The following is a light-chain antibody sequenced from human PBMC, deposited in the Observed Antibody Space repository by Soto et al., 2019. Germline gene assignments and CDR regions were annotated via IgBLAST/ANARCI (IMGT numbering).Light chain of an antibody. CDR1: SSDVGGYNY. J-gene: IGLJ2*01. CDR2: EVS. Sequence: QSALTQPPSASGSPGQSVSISCTGTSSDVGGYNYVSWYQQHPGKAPKLMIYEVSKRPSGVPDRFSGSKSGNTASLPVSGLQAEDEVEYYCSSYAGSNNHVVFGGGTKLTVL. CDR3: SSYAGSNNHVV. V-gene: IGLV2-8*01.